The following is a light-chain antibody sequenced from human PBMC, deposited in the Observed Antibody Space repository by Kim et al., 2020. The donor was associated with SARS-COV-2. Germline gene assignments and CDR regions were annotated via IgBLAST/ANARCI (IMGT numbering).Light chain of an antibody. CDR1: SSDGGGYNY. CDR3: SSYTSSSTYV. J-gene: IGLJ1*01. Sequence: GQSINISCTGTSSDGGGYNYVSWYQQHPGKAPKLMIYDVSNRPSGVSNRFSGSKSGNTASLTISGLQAEDEADYYCSSYTSSSTYVFGTGTKVTVL. CDR2: DVS. V-gene: IGLV2-14*03.